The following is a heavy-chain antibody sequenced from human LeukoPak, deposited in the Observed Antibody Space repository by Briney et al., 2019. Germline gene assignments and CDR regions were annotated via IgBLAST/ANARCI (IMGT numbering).Heavy chain of an antibody. CDR2: IYENGGTT. D-gene: IGHD2-21*01. V-gene: IGHV3-23*01. J-gene: IGHJ4*02. CDR3: AKDFRIGYSAHFDY. Sequence: GGSLRLSCVGSGFTFRSHAMSWVRQAPEKGLEFVSGIYENGGTTYYADSVKGRFSISRDNSKNTLYLQMDSLGGEDTAIYYCAKDFRIGYSAHFDYWGQGAQVTVSS. CDR1: GFTFRSHA.